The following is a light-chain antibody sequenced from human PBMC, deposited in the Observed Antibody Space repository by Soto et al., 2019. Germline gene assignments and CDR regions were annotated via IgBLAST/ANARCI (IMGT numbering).Light chain of an antibody. CDR1: QSVSNN. V-gene: IGKV3-20*01. CDR2: GAS. CDR3: RQYGRSLELA. J-gene: IGKJ4*01. Sequence: EIVMTQSPATLSVSPGERATLSCRASQSVSNNLAWYQQKPGRGPRLLIYGASTRATGIPDRFSGSGSGTDFTLTISRLDPEDFAVYYCRQYGRSLELAVGGGTKVEIK.